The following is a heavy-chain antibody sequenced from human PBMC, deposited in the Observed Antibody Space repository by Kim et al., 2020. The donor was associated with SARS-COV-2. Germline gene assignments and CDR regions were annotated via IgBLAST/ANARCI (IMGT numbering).Heavy chain of an antibody. CDR3: ARGISDWYFDL. J-gene: IGHJ2*01. V-gene: IGHV3-48*04. Sequence: GGSLRLSCAASGFTSSSYSMNWVRQAPGKGLEWVSYISSSSTIYYADSVKGRFTISRDNAKNSLYLQMNSLRAEDTAVYYCARGISDWYFDLWGRGTLVTVSS. CDR1: GFTSSSYS. CDR2: ISSSSTI.